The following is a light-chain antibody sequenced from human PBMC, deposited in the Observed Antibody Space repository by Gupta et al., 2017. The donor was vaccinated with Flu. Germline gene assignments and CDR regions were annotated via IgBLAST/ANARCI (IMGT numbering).Light chain of an antibody. CDR1: QGIGTF. CDR3: QKYEGAHWT. Sequence: PSSLSASVGDRVTITCRASQGIGTFLAWYQQKPGKVPSLLIYGASSLQSGVPPRFSGSGSGTEFTLTITSLQPEDVASYYCQKYEGAHWTFGQGTQVEIK. CDR2: GAS. J-gene: IGKJ1*01. V-gene: IGKV1-27*01.